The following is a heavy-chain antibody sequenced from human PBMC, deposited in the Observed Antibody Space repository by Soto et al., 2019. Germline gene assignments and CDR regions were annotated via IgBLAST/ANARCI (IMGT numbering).Heavy chain of an antibody. CDR1: GFTFSSYV. CDR2: ISGSGTNT. D-gene: IGHD5-12*01. V-gene: IGHV3-23*01. J-gene: IGHJ4*02. Sequence: EVRLLESGGGLIQPGGSLRLSCAASGFTFSSYVMSWVRQAPGTGLEWVSGISGSGTNTYHADSVKGRFTISRDNSKNTLYLLMTSLRAEDTAEYYCAKDNSPYSGYNSFDYWGEGTLVTVSS. CDR3: AKDNSPYSGYNSFDY.